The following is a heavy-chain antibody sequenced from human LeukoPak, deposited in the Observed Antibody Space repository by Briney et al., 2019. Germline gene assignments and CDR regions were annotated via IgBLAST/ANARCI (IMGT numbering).Heavy chain of an antibody. J-gene: IGHJ4*02. CDR2: IVVGSGNT. D-gene: IGHD3-16*01. Sequence: SVKVSCKASGFTFTSSAVQWVRQARGQRLEWIGWIVVGSGNTNYAQKFQERVTITRDMSTSTAYMELSSLRSEDTAVYYCAAAHLWGYDYVWGSYGYWGQGTLVTVSS. CDR1: GFTFTSSA. CDR3: AAAHLWGYDYVWGSYGY. V-gene: IGHV1-58*01.